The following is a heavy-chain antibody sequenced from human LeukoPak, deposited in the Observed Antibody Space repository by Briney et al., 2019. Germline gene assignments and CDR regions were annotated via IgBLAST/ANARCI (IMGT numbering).Heavy chain of an antibody. D-gene: IGHD3-10*01. CDR3: ARDMIRGVVNN. V-gene: IGHV3-74*01. J-gene: IGHJ4*02. CDR1: GFTFSSNW. CDR2: INPSGSFT. Sequence: TGGSLRLSCAASGFTFSSNWMHWVRQVPGKGLVWVSLINPSGSFTTYADSVKGRFTISRDNAKNRLYMQMNSLRVEDTAVYYCARDMIRGVVNNWGQGALVTVSS.